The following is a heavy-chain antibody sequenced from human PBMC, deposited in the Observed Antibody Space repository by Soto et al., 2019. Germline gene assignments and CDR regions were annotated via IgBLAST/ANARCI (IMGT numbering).Heavy chain of an antibody. CDR2: TSASGSSI. CDR1: GFTFNAHA. V-gene: IGHV3-23*01. CDR3: AVATGGWY. J-gene: IGHJ4*02. D-gene: IGHD5-12*01. Sequence: EVQLLESGGGLAQSGESLRLSCVASGFTFNAHAMYWIRQAPGKGLEWVSTTSASGSSIDYADSVKGRFTISRDNSKNTLFLQMNSLRAEDAAVYYCAVATGGWYWGQGALVTVST.